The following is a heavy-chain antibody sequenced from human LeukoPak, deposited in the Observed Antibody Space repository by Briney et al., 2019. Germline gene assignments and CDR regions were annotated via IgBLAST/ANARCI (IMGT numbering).Heavy chain of an antibody. CDR2: VYYSGNT. V-gene: IGHV4-59*01. Sequence: PSETLSLTCTVSGVSISTYYWSWIRQPPGKGPEWIGYVYYSGNTNYNPSLKSRVTISIDTSKNQFSLKLSSVTAADTAVYYCARVGNFNFDYRGQGALVTVSS. J-gene: IGHJ4*02. CDR1: GVSISTYY. CDR3: ARVGNFNFDY. D-gene: IGHD5-24*01.